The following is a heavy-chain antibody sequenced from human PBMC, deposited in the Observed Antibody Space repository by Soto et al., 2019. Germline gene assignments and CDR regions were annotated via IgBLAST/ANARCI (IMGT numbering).Heavy chain of an antibody. CDR3: ARSQLDRFDP. J-gene: IGHJ5*02. D-gene: IGHD1-1*01. CDR2: IDPSDSDT. CDR1: GFIFTAYW. Sequence: PGESLKISCRGFGFIFTAYWIDWVRQMPGKGLEWMGRIDPSDSDTSYSPSFQGHVTFSADKSTSTAYLQWNSLKPSDSAIYYCARSQLDRFDPWGQGTQVTVSS. V-gene: IGHV5-10-1*01.